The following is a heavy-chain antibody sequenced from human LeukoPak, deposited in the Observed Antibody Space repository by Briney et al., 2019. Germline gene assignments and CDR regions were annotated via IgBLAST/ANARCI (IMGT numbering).Heavy chain of an antibody. CDR2: IYYSGGT. D-gene: IGHD4-23*01. CDR1: GGSISSSSYY. J-gene: IGHJ2*01. Sequence: PSETLSLTCTVSGGSISSSSYYWGWIRQPPGKGLEWIGSIYYSGGTYYNPSLKSRVTISVDTSKNQFSLKVSSVTAADTAVYYCARLHDYGGKNFDLWGRGTLVTVSS. V-gene: IGHV4-39*07. CDR3: ARLHDYGGKNFDL.